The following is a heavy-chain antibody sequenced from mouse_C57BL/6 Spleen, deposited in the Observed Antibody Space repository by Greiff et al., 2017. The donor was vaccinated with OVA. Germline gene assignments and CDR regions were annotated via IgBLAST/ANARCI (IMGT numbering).Heavy chain of an antibody. D-gene: IGHD2-2*01. CDR1: GYTFTSYW. CDR3: ARGPMVTTTGFAY. CDR2: INPGSGST. Sequence: QVQLQQPGAELVKPGASVKMSCKASGYTFTSYWITWVKQRPGQGLEWIGDINPGSGSTNYNEKFKSKATLTVDTSSSTAYMQLSSLTSEDSAVYYCARGPMVTTTGFAYWGQGTLVTVSA. J-gene: IGHJ3*01. V-gene: IGHV1-55*01.